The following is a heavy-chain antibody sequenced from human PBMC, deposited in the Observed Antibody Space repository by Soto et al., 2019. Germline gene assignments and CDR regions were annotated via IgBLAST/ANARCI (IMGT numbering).Heavy chain of an antibody. CDR2: IYSGGYT. CDR3: AAGPGGGGY. V-gene: IGHV3-53*01. Sequence: EVQLVESGGGLIQPGGSLRLSCAVSGFTVSNNYMSWVRQAPGKGLEGVSVIYSGGYTAYGDSVKGRFTISRDNSKNTLYLKMKTQGTADAALYFWAAGPGGGGYWGQGTLVTVSS. CDR1: GFTVSNNY. J-gene: IGHJ4*02. D-gene: IGHD3-10*01.